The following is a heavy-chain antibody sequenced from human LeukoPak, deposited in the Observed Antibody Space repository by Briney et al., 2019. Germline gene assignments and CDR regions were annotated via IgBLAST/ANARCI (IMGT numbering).Heavy chain of an antibody. Sequence: GASVKVSCKASGGTFSSYGISWVRQAPGQGLEWMGWISAYNGNTNYAQKLQGRVTMTTDTSTSTAYMELRSLGSDETAVYYCARVDLLTGYYFFDYWGQGTLVTVSS. CDR3: ARVDLLTGYYFFDY. D-gene: IGHD3-9*01. V-gene: IGHV1-18*01. CDR1: GGTFSSYG. J-gene: IGHJ4*02. CDR2: ISAYNGNT.